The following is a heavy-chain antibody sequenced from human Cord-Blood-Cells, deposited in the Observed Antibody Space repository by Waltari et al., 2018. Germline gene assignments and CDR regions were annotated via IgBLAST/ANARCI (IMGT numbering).Heavy chain of an antibody. V-gene: IGHV4-38-2*01. CDR2: IYHSGST. J-gene: IGHJ5*02. CDR3: ARVAYSSGWYTADNWFDP. Sequence: QVQLQESGPGLVKPSETLSLTCAFSGYSISSGYYWGWIRQPPGNGMEWIGSIYHSGSTYYNPSLKSRVTISVDTSKNQFSLKLSSVTAADTAVYYCARVAYSSGWYTADNWFDPWGQGTLVTVSS. CDR1: GYSISSGYY. D-gene: IGHD6-19*01.